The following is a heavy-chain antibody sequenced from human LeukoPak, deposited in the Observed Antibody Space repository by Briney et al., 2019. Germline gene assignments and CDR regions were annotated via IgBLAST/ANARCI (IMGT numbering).Heavy chain of an antibody. CDR2: INSDGSSR. D-gene: IGHD2-21*01. J-gene: IGHJ6*02. Sequence: GSLRLSCAASGFTFNNYWMHWVRLVPGKGLVWVSRINSDGSSRHFADSVKGRFTIFRENAKNTVYLQMNSLRGDDTAVYYSTRGSSGFSYYSAMDVWGQGTTVTVSS. CDR3: TRGSSGFSYYSAMDV. V-gene: IGHV3-74*01. CDR1: GFTFNNYW.